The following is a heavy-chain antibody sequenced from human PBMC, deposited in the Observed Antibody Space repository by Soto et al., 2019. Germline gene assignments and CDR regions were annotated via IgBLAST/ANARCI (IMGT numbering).Heavy chain of an antibody. CDR3: AKGEDIAVVPAVDH. J-gene: IGHJ4*02. CDR1: GFTFSNYA. CDR2: TSGSGGTS. V-gene: IGHV3-23*01. Sequence: EVQLLESGGGLVKAGGSLRLSCAASGFTFSNYAMTWVRQAPGKGLDWVSGTSGSGGTSYHAASVKGRFTISRDNSKNTLYLQMNSLRAEDTAVYYCAKGEDIAVVPAVDHWGQGTLVTVSS. D-gene: IGHD2-2*01.